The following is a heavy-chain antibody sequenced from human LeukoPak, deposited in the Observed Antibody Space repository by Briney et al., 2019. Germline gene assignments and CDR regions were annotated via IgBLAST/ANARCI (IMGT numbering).Heavy chain of an antibody. CDR2: IYYSGSA. D-gene: IGHD1-14*01. J-gene: IGHJ4*02. Sequence: SETLSLTCTVSGGSISGYYWSWIRQSPGKGLEWIGYIYYSGSANYNPSLKSRVTMSVDTSKNQFSLKLSSVTAADTAVYFCARHPGPKPVDYFDYWGQGTLVTVSS. CDR1: GGSISGYY. V-gene: IGHV4-59*08. CDR3: ARHPGPKPVDYFDY.